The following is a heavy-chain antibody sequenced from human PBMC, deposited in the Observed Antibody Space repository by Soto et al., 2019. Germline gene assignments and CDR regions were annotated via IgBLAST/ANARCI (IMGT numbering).Heavy chain of an antibody. V-gene: IGHV1-8*01. CDR2: MEPSTGRT. CDR1: GYSFTSLD. CDR3: ARGVSAGVDY. D-gene: IGHD1-26*01. Sequence: GASVKVSCKASGYSFTSLDINWVRQTAGQGLEWMGWMEPSTGRTGYAQKVQGRVTMTRDTSINTAYMELTTPTSDDTAFYYCARGVSAGVDYWGQGTLVTVSS. J-gene: IGHJ4*02.